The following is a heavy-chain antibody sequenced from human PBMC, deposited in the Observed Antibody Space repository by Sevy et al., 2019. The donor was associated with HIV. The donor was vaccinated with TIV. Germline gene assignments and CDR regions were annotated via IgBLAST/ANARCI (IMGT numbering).Heavy chain of an antibody. D-gene: IGHD6-6*01. V-gene: IGHV3-7*01. CDR2: IKQDGSGK. J-gene: IGHJ3*02. Sequence: GGSLRLSCAASGFTFSTYWMNWVRQAPGKGLEWVANIKQDGSGKNYVDTVKGRFTNSRDNARNSLFLELNSLKVEDTAVYYCATDLFSSSSADVFDIWGQGTMVTVSS. CDR1: GFTFSTYW. CDR3: ATDLFSSSSADVFDI.